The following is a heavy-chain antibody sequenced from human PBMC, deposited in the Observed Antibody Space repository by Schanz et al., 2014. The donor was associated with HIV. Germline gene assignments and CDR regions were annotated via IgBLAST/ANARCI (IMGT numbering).Heavy chain of an antibody. CDR2: ISGSGGST. CDR1: GFTFSSYW. CDR3: AKDREWLFYGFDY. D-gene: IGHD3-3*01. J-gene: IGHJ4*02. Sequence: VQLVESGGGVVQPGRSLRLSCAASGFTFSSYWMTWVRQAPGKGLEWVSGISGSGGSTFHADSVKGRFTISRDNSKNTLYLQMNSLRAEDTAVYYCAKDREWLFYGFDYWGQGTLVTVSS. V-gene: IGHV3-23*04.